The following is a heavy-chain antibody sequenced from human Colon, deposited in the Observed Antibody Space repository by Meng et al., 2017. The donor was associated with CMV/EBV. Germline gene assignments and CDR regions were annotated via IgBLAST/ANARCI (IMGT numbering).Heavy chain of an antibody. CDR1: GFTFSNYG. Sequence: GESLKISCITSGFTFSNYGIYWVRQAPGKGLEYVSAISSTGGSIYYADSVKGRFTVSRDNSKKTLYLQMGSLRSEDMAVYYCARSYSSAYSPCGFWGQGTLVTVSS. CDR2: ISSTGGSI. V-gene: IGHV3-64*02. D-gene: IGHD3-22*01. J-gene: IGHJ4*02. CDR3: ARSYSSAYSPCGF.